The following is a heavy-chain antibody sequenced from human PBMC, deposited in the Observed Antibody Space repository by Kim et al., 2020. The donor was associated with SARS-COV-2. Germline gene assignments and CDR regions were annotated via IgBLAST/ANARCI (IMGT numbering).Heavy chain of an antibody. CDR3: AKDRWGPGYAMDV. Sequence: GGSLRLSCAASGFTFDEYVMHWVRQVPGKGLEWVSGITWNSGSRGYADSVKGRFTISRDNAQNSLYLHMNSLRPEDTALYYCAKDRWGPGYAMDVWGQGTTVTVSS. J-gene: IGHJ6*02. D-gene: IGHD2-21*02. V-gene: IGHV3-9*01. CDR2: ITWNSGSR. CDR1: GFTFDEYV.